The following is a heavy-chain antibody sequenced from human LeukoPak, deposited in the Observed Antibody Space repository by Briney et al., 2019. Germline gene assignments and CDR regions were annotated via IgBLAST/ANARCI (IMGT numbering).Heavy chain of an antibody. Sequence: SETLSLTCTVSGGSISSYYWSWIRQPPGKGLEWIGYFHYSGTTNSNPSLKSRVSISIDTSKNQLSLKLTSVTAADTAMYYCASGGWQWLIDWGQGTLDTVSS. CDR3: ASGGWQWLID. D-gene: IGHD6-19*01. CDR2: FHYSGTT. J-gene: IGHJ4*02. CDR1: GGSISSYY. V-gene: IGHV4-59*01.